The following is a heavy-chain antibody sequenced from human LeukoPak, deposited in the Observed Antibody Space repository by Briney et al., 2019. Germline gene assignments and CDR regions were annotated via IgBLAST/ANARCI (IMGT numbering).Heavy chain of an antibody. V-gene: IGHV4-34*01. Sequence: PSETLSLTCAVYGGSFSGYYRSWIRQPPGKGLEWIGEINHSGSTNYNPSLKSRVTISVDTSKNQFSLKLSSVTAADTAVYYCARSGYCSSTSCYRNAFDIWGQGTMVTVSS. CDR2: INHSGST. D-gene: IGHD2-2*01. CDR3: ARSGYCSSTSCYRNAFDI. CDR1: GGSFSGYY. J-gene: IGHJ3*02.